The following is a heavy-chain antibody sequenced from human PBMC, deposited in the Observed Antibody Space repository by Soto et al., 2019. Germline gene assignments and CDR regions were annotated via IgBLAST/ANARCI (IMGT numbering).Heavy chain of an antibody. CDR2: IIPIFTTT. CDR1: GGTFSNHA. CDR3: AREVSADGTFREDVFDI. V-gene: IGHV1-69*14. D-gene: IGHD6-13*01. J-gene: IGHJ3*02. Sequence: QVHLVQSGAEVKKPGSSVKVSCKAPGGTFSNHAINWVRQAPGQGLEWMGRIIPIFTTTNYAQKFQGRVSMTADNSTTTAYMELSSLKHDDTAVYYCAREVSADGTFREDVFDILGQGTLVTVSS.